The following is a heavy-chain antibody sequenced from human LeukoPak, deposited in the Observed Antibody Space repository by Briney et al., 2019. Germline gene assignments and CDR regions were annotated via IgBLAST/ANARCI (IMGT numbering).Heavy chain of an antibody. D-gene: IGHD6-6*01. CDR1: GGSISSGNYY. J-gene: IGHJ5*02. CDR3: ARDKGIRIYSSSSYNWFDP. V-gene: IGHV4-39*07. CDR2: IYYSGST. Sequence: PSETLSLTRTVSGGSISSGNYYWGWIRQPPGKGLEWIGNIYYSGSTYYNPSLKSRVTISVDRSKNQFSLKLSSVTAADTAVYYCARDKGIRIYSSSSYNWFDPWGQGTLVTVSS.